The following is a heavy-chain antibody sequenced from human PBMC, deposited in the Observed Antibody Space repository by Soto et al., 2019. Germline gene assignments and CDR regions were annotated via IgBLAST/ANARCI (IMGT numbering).Heavy chain of an antibody. V-gene: IGHV1-18*01. J-gene: IGHJ6*02. CDR3: ARGGYYDNTWGKLSHYGLDV. CDR1: GYTFIRYG. D-gene: IGHD3-16*01. CDR2: ISPYNDYT. Sequence: QVQLVQSAAEVKKPGASVRVSCKASGYTFIRYGIAWVRQAPGQGLEWMGWISPYNDYTIYAQKLQGRVTMTADTSTRTVDMELMGLKSNATAVYSCARGGYYDNTWGKLSHYGLDVWGQGTSVTVSS.